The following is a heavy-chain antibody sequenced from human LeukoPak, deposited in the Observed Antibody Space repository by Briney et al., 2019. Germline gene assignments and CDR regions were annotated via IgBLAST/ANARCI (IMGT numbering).Heavy chain of an antibody. J-gene: IGHJ4*01. CDR3: ATITMVRGVRNYFDY. Sequence: SETLSLTCTVSGGSISSYYWSWIRQPPGKGLEWIGYIYYSGSTNYNPSLKSRVTISVDTSKNQFSLKLSSVTAADTAVYYCATITMVRGVRNYFDYWGQEPWSPSPQ. V-gene: IGHV4-59*01. CDR1: GGSISSYY. D-gene: IGHD3-10*01. CDR2: IYYSGST.